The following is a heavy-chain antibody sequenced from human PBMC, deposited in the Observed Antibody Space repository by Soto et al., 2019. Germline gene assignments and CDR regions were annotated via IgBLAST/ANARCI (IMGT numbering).Heavy chain of an antibody. CDR1: GYTFTSSG. CDR3: ARDRGAYYYDSSGPRPENWFDP. CDR2: ISTYNGNT. D-gene: IGHD3-22*01. Sequence: ASVKVSCKASGYTFTSSGISWVRQAPGQGPEWMGWISTYNGNTNYAQNLQGRVTMTTDTSTSTAYMELSSLRSEDTAVYYCARDRGAYYYDSSGPRPENWFDPWGQGTLVTVSS. V-gene: IGHV1-18*01. J-gene: IGHJ5*02.